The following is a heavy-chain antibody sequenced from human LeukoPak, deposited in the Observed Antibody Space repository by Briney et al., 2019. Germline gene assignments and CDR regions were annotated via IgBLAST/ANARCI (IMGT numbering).Heavy chain of an antibody. J-gene: IGHJ4*02. Sequence: ASVKVSCKASGYTFTSYGFSWVRQAPGQGLEWMGWISAYNGNTNYAQKLKGRVTMTTDTSTSTAYMELRSLRSDDTAVYYCARYSSGWYGLYYFDYWGQGTLVTVSS. CDR2: ISAYNGNT. CDR3: ARYSSGWYGLYYFDY. V-gene: IGHV1-18*01. CDR1: GYTFTSYG. D-gene: IGHD6-19*01.